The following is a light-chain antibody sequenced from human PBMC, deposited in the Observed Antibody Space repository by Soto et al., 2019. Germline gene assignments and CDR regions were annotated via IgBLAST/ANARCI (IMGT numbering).Light chain of an antibody. CDR1: SSDVGAYNY. CDR2: EVS. Sequence: QSALTQPPSASGSPGQSVTISCTGTSSDVGAYNYVSWYQLYPGKAPKLMIYEVSKRPSGVPDRFSGSKSGNTASLTVSGLQAEYEADYYCTSYVGSDIWVFGGGTQLTVL. CDR3: TSYVGSDIWV. J-gene: IGLJ3*02. V-gene: IGLV2-8*01.